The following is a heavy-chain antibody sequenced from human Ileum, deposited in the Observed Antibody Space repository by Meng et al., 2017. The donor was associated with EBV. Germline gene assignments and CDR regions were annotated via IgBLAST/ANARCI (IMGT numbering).Heavy chain of an antibody. CDR2: MSGSGIT. CDR3: AKNGEKYFEY. V-gene: IGHV4-4*02. J-gene: IGHJ4*02. CDR1: GGSISVINW. Sequence: VQLQESGPGLGNPSGTLSLTCAVSGGSISVINWWSWVRQSPEKGLEWIGEMSGSGITHYNPSLKSRVTISADKSNNQFSLKLTSVTSADTAVYFCAKNGEKYFEYWGQGTLVTVSS.